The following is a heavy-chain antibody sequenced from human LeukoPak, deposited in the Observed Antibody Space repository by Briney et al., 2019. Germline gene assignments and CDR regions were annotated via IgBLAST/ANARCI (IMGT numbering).Heavy chain of an antibody. V-gene: IGHV3-30*18. CDR2: ISYDESNK. CDR3: AKEGTVRDFDY. J-gene: IGHJ4*02. Sequence: GRSLRLSCAASGFTFSSYGMHWVRQAPGKGLECVAIISYDESNKYYADSVKGRFTISRDNSKNTLYLQMNSLRAEDTAVYYCAKEGTVRDFDYWGQGSLVTVSS. D-gene: IGHD1-1*01. CDR1: GFTFSSYG.